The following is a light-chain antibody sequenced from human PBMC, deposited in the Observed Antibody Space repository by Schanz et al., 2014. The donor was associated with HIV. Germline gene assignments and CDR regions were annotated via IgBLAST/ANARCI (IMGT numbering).Light chain of an antibody. J-gene: IGLJ1*01. Sequence: QSVLTQPPSASGTPGQTVTISCSGSNSNIGSNTVNWYQQFPQKAPKLLTHTDNQRPSGVPDRFSGSKSGTSASLAISGLQSDDEADYYCAGWDDDLNGRVFGSGTKLTVL. CDR1: NSNIGSNT. CDR2: TDN. V-gene: IGLV1-44*01. CDR3: AGWDDDLNGRV.